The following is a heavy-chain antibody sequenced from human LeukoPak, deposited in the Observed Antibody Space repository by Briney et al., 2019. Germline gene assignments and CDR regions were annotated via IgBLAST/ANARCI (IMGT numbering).Heavy chain of an antibody. CDR1: GFTFSSYS. J-gene: IGHJ3*02. Sequence: GGSLRLSCAASGFTFSSYSMNWVRQAPGKGLEWVSSISSSSSYIYYADSVKGRFTISRDNAKNSLYLQMNSLRAEDTAVYHCARVVIGVVINAFDIWGQGTMVTVSS. V-gene: IGHV3-21*01. CDR2: ISSSSSYI. D-gene: IGHD3-3*01. CDR3: ARVVIGVVINAFDI.